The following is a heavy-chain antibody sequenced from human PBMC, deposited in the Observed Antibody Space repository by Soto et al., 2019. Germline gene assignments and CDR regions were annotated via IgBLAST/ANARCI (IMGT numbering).Heavy chain of an antibody. CDR1: GYSFW. V-gene: IGHV5-51*01. J-gene: IGHJ4*02. Sequence: PGESLKISCQASGYSFWIGWVRQKPGKGLEWMGIIFPADSDTKYSPSFQGQVTISVDQSITTAYLQWSRLKASDTAVYYCAAYNGIYVDYWGQGTLVTSPQ. CDR3: AAYNGIYVDY. D-gene: IGHD1-26*01. CDR2: IFPADSDT.